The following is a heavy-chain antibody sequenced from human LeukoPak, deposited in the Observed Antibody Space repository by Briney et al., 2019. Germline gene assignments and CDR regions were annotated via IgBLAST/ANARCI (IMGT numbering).Heavy chain of an antibody. V-gene: IGHV4-34*01. CDR1: GGSFSGYY. Sequence: PSETLSLTCAVYGGSFSGYYWSWIRQPPGKGLEWIGEINHSGSTNYNPSLKSRVTISVDTSKNQFSLKLSSVTAADTAGYYCARLRGPRRGTNYNWFDPWGQGTLVTVSS. J-gene: IGHJ5*02. D-gene: IGHD3-16*01. CDR3: ARLRGPRRGTNYNWFDP. CDR2: INHSGST.